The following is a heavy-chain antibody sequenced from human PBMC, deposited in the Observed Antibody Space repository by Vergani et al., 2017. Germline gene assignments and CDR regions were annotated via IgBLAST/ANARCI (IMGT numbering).Heavy chain of an antibody. CDR3: ARAKYYYDSSGYYRFDY. V-gene: IGHV3-20*04. CDR2: INWNGGST. J-gene: IGHJ4*02. CDR1: GFTFSNYW. Sequence: VQLVESGGGLVQPGGSLRLSCTASGFTFSNYWMQWVRQAPGKGLEWVSGINWNGGSTGYADSVKGRFTISRDNAKNSLYLQMNSLRAEDTALYYCARAKYYYDSSGYYRFDYWGQGTLVTVSS. D-gene: IGHD3-22*01.